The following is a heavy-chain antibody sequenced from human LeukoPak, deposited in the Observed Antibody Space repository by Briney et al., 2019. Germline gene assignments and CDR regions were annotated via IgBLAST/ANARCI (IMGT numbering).Heavy chain of an antibody. J-gene: IGHJ4*02. CDR2: INPSGGDT. CDR3: ARTYCAEDCSIRYFDY. D-gene: IGHD2-21*02. V-gene: IGHV1-46*01. Sequence: ASVKVSCKASGYILSSYNMHWVRQAPGQGLEWLGIINPSGGDTKYAQKFQGRVTLTRDKSTSTVYMELTSLTSDDTAVYYCARTYCAEDCSIRYFDYWGQGTLVTVSS. CDR1: GYILSSYN.